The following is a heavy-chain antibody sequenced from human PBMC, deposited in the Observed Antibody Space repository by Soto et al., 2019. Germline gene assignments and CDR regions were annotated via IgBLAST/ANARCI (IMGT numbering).Heavy chain of an antibody. CDR2: IRPNNGNT. D-gene: IGHD3-10*01. CDR1: GYTFSIYG. J-gene: IGHJ4*02. V-gene: IGHV1-18*01. CDR3: ARDLDGSGSYYTDY. Sequence: QVQLVQSGVEVKKPGASVKVSCKASGYTFSIYGINWVRQAPGQGLEWMGWIRPNNGNTKYAQNVQGRVTMTTDTSTSTAYMELRSLRSDDTAVYYCARDLDGSGSYYTDYWGQGTLVTVSS.